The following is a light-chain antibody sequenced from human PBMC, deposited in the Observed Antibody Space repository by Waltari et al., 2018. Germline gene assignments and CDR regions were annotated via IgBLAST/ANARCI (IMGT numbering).Light chain of an antibody. V-gene: IGKV3-20*01. CDR3: QKYVSLPAT. Sequence: EIVLTQSPATLSLSPGERATLTCRASQIVGRYFAWYQQKPGQDPMLLIYDASIRATGIPDRFSGSGSGTDFSLTISRLEPEDFAVYYCQKYVSLPATFGQGTKVEIK. CDR1: QIVGRY. CDR2: DAS. J-gene: IGKJ1*01.